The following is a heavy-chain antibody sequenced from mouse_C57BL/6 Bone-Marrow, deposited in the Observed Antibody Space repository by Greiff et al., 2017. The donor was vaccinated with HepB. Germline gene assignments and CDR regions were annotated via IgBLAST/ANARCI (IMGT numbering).Heavy chain of an antibody. J-gene: IGHJ2*01. Sequence: QVQLKESGAELVKPGASVKISCKASGYAFSSYWMNWVKQRPGKGLEWIGQIYPGDGDTNYNGKFKGKATLTADKSSSTAYMQLSSLTSEDSAVYFCATSYYGSSYNFDYWGQGTTLTVSS. CDR3: ATSYYGSSYNFDY. D-gene: IGHD1-1*01. CDR1: GYAFSSYW. V-gene: IGHV1-80*01. CDR2: IYPGDGDT.